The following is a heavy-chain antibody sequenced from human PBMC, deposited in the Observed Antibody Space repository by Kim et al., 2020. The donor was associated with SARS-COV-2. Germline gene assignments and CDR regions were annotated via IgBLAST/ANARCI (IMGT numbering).Heavy chain of an antibody. CDR3: ARDWYYGSGSTTYYYGMDV. J-gene: IGHJ6*02. D-gene: IGHD3-10*01. V-gene: IGHV3-30*07. Sequence: RFTTSRDNSKNTVYLQMNSLRAEDTAVYYCARDWYYGSGSTTYYYGMDVWGQGTTVTVSS.